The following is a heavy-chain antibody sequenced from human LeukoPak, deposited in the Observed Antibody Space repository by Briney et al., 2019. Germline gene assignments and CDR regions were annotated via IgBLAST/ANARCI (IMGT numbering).Heavy chain of an antibody. CDR2: INHSGST. CDR1: GGSFSGYY. Sequence: SETLSLTCAVYGGSFSGYYWSLIRQPPGKGLEWIGEINHSGSTNYNPSLKSRVTISVDTSKNQFSLKLSSVTAADTAVYYCARAKSGYSYGHYYYYYGMDVWGQGTTVTVSS. V-gene: IGHV4-34*01. D-gene: IGHD5-18*01. J-gene: IGHJ6*02. CDR3: ARAKSGYSYGHYYYYYGMDV.